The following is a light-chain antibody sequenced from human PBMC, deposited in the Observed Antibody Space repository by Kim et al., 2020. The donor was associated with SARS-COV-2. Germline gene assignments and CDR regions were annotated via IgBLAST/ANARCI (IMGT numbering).Light chain of an antibody. CDR3: LQDSTYPYT. CDR2: GVS. V-gene: IGKV1-6*01. Sequence: IQMTQSPSSLSASVGDRVIITCRASQDIRNDLGWFQQKTGKAPKLLIFGVSSLQTGVPSRFSGSGSGTDFTLTISSLQPEDFATYYCLQDSTYPYTFGQGTKLEIK. CDR1: QDIRND. J-gene: IGKJ2*01.